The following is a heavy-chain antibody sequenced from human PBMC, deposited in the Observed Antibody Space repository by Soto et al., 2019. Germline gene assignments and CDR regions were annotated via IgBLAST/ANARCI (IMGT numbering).Heavy chain of an antibody. Sequence: PGGSLRLSCTASGFTFGDYAMSWFRQAPGKGLEWVGFIRSKAYGGTTEYAASVKGRFTISRDDSKSIAYLQMNSLKTEDTAVYYCTRDSTYHPPYYYDSDAFDIWGQGTMVTVSS. J-gene: IGHJ3*02. V-gene: IGHV3-49*03. CDR1: GFTFGDYA. CDR3: TRDSTYHPPYYYDSDAFDI. CDR2: IRSKAYGGTT. D-gene: IGHD3-22*01.